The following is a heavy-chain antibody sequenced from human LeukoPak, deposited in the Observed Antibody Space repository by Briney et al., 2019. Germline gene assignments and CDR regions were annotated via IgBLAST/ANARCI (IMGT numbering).Heavy chain of an antibody. V-gene: IGHV4-39*07. CDR1: GGSISSSSYY. J-gene: IGHJ5*02. Sequence: SETLSLTCTVSGGSISSSSYYWGWIRQPPGKGLEWIGSIYYSGTTYYNPSLKSRVTISVDTSKSQFSLKLSSVTAADTAVYYCAKEVARRTGGFDPWGQGTLVTVSS. D-gene: IGHD3/OR15-3a*01. CDR2: IYYSGTT. CDR3: AKEVARRTGGFDP.